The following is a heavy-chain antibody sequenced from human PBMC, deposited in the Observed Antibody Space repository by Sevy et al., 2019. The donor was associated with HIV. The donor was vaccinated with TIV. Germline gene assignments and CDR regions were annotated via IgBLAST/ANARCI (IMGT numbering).Heavy chain of an antibody. V-gene: IGHV4-34*01. Sequence: SETLSLTCAVYGGSFSGYYWSWIRQPPGKGLEWIGEINHSGSTNYSPSLKSRVTISVDTSKNQFSLKLSSVTAADTAVYYCARAAEVERNSYYFDYWGQGTLVTVS. CDR3: ARAAEVERNSYYFDY. CDR2: INHSGST. CDR1: GGSFSGYY. J-gene: IGHJ4*02.